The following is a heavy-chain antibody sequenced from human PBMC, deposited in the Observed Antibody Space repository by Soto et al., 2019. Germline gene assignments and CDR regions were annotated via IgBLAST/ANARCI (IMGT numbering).Heavy chain of an antibody. Sequence: GGSLRLSCAASGFTFSSYSRNWVRQAPGKGLEWVSSISSSSSSINYADSVKGRFTISRDNAKNPLYLQMNSLSAEDTAVYYCARDTGVDYWGQGTLVTVSS. V-gene: IGHV3-21*01. CDR1: GFTFSSYS. CDR2: ISSSSSSI. CDR3: ARDTGVDY. J-gene: IGHJ4*02. D-gene: IGHD3-10*01.